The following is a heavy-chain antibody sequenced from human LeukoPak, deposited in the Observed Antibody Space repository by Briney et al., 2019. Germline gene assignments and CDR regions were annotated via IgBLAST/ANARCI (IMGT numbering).Heavy chain of an antibody. D-gene: IGHD6-13*01. Sequence: GGSLRLSCAASGFTFSSYAMHWVRQAPGKGLEWVAVISYDGSNKYYADSVKGRFTISRDNSKNMLYLQMNSLRPEDTAVYYCAKVSTWSDKTFDYWGQGTLVTVSS. CDR3: AKVSTWSDKTFDY. V-gene: IGHV3-30-3*01. CDR2: ISYDGSNK. CDR1: GFTFSSYA. J-gene: IGHJ4*02.